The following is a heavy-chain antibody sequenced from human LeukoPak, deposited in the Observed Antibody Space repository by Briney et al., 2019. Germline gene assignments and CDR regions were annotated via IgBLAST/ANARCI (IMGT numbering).Heavy chain of an antibody. J-gene: IGHJ4*02. D-gene: IGHD3-10*01. Sequence: PSETLSLTCTVSGGSVSSGRYYWSWIRQPPGKGLEWIGYFYQSGRTYYNPSLKSRVTISVDTSTNQFPLKLSSVTPADTAVYYCASALGPNRDLPSDYWGQGTLVTVSS. CDR1: GGSVSSGRYY. CDR3: ASALGPNRDLPSDY. CDR2: FYQSGRT. V-gene: IGHV4-61*01.